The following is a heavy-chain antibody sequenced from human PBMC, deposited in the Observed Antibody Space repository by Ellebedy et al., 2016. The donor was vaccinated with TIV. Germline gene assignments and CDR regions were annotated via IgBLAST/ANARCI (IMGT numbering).Heavy chain of an antibody. Sequence: KVSCKGSGYRFSDYWIGWVRPLPGKGLEWMGKIFPRDSETISSPSFQGQVTISADQSVTTAHLQWNSLRASDTAMYYCAAKNVHNSGLLGDAFDVWGQGTFVTVSS. J-gene: IGHJ3*01. CDR2: IFPRDSET. CDR1: GYRFSDYW. CDR3: AAKNVHNSGLLGDAFDV. D-gene: IGHD6-19*01. V-gene: IGHV5-51*01.